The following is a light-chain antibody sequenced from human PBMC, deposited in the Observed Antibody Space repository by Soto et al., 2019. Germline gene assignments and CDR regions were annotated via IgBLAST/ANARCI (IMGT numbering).Light chain of an antibody. Sequence: DIQMTQSPSSLSASVGDRVTITCRASQRVSKYLNWYQQKPGKAPKLLIYAVSNLQTGVPSRFSGTASGTEYTLSISSLQPEDFATYYCQQSYSVPRTFGQVTNVEIK. J-gene: IGKJ1*01. V-gene: IGKV1-39*01. CDR3: QQSYSVPRT. CDR1: QRVSKY. CDR2: AVS.